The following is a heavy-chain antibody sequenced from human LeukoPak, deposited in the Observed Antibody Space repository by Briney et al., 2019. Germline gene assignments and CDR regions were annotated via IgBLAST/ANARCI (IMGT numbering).Heavy chain of an antibody. V-gene: IGHV5-51*01. CDR2: IYPGDSET. J-gene: IGHJ3*02. CDR3: TRHSYYGSGIHYNEDAHDI. D-gene: IGHD3-10*01. CDR1: GYSFTTYW. Sequence: GESLKISCKGSGYSFTTYWIGWVRQMPGKGLEWMGVIYPGDSETIYSPSFQGQVTISADKSINTAYLQWSSLQASDTAMYYCTRHSYYGSGIHYNEDAHDIWGQGTVVIVSS.